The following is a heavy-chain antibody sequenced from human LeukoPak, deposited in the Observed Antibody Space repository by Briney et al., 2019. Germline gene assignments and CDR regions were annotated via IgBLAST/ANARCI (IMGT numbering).Heavy chain of an antibody. CDR1: GGSISSYY. CDR3: ARASAGGSLLDY. J-gene: IGHJ4*02. V-gene: IGHV4-59*01. CDR2: IYYSGST. D-gene: IGHD2-15*01. Sequence: ASETLSLTCTVSGGSISSYYWSWIRQPPGKGLEWIGYIYYSGSTNYNPSLKSRVTISVDTSKNQFSLKLSSVTAADTAVYCCARASAGGSLLDYWGQGTLVTVSS.